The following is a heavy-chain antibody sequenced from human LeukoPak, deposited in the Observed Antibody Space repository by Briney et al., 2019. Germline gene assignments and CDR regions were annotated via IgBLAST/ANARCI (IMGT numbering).Heavy chain of an antibody. CDR2: ITSSGGST. Sequence: GGSLRLSCVSSGLTFSAYAMSWFRQAPGRGLEWVSGITSSGGSTYHADSVKGRFTISRDNSKNTLFLQMNGLRAEDTAVYYCAKRGGYCSSASCYYYYYMDVWGKGTTVTVSS. CDR1: GLTFSAYA. J-gene: IGHJ6*03. D-gene: IGHD2-2*01. V-gene: IGHV3-23*01. CDR3: AKRGGYCSSASCYYYYYMDV.